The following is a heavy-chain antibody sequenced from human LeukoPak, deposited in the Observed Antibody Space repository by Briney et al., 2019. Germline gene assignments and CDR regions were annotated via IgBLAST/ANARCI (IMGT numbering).Heavy chain of an antibody. Sequence: SETLSLTCAVYGGSFSGYYWSWIRQPPGKGREWIGEINHSGSTNYNPSLKSRVTISVDTSKNQFSLKLSSVTAADTAVYYCARGGRGIVVVPAARYYFDYWGQGTLVTVSS. CDR1: GGSFSGYY. CDR2: INHSGST. V-gene: IGHV4-34*01. CDR3: ARGGRGIVVVPAARYYFDY. J-gene: IGHJ4*02. D-gene: IGHD2-2*01.